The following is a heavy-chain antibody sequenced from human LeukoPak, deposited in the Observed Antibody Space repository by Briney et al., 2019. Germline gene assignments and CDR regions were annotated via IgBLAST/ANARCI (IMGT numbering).Heavy chain of an antibody. D-gene: IGHD3-10*01. V-gene: IGHV1-18*01. CDR3: ARYGSGLRAYYYYYGMDV. CDR1: GYTFTSYG. J-gene: IGHJ6*02. CDR2: ISAYNGNT. Sequence: ASVKVSCKAYGYTFTSYGISWVRQAPGQGLEWMGWISAYNGNTNYAQKLQGRVTMTTDTSTSTAYMELRSLRSDDTAVYYCARYGSGLRAYYYYYGMDVWGQGTTVTVSS.